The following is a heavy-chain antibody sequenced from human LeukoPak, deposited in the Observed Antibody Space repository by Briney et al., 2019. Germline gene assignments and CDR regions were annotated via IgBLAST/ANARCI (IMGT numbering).Heavy chain of an antibody. Sequence: GGSLRLPCAASGFTFTNHWVHWVRQAPGKGLVWVSRIRPDGRETNHADSVKGRFTISRDNAKNTLYLQMNSLGAEDTAVYYCGRDAASGSTSVDSWGQGVLVTVSS. J-gene: IGHJ4*02. CDR1: GFTFTNHW. V-gene: IGHV3-74*01. CDR3: GRDAASGSTSVDS. CDR2: IRPDGRET. D-gene: IGHD1-14*01.